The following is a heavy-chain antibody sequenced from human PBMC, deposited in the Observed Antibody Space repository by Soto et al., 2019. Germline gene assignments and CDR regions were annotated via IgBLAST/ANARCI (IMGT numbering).Heavy chain of an antibody. CDR2: ILAIFGTA. CDR3: AAPDRRGHSRVFDY. CDR1: GGAFSKYA. J-gene: IGHJ4*02. Sequence: QVQLVQSGAELKKPGSSVKVSCTASGGAFSKYAISWVRQAPGQGLEWMGGILAIFGTAHYAQKFQGRVSMTADESTSTVYMGLRNLTSDDTAVYFCAAPDRRGHSRVFDYWAREPWSASPQ. V-gene: IGHV1-69*01. D-gene: IGHD2-21*01.